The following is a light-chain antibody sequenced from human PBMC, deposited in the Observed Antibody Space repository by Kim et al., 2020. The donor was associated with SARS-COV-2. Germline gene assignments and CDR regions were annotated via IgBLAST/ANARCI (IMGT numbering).Light chain of an antibody. CDR2: AAS. V-gene: IGKV1-39*01. CDR3: QQSYSTLWT. CDR1: QSISSY. J-gene: IGKJ1*01. Sequence: DIQMTQSPSSLSASVGDRVTITCRASQSISSYLNWYQQTPGKAPKLLIYAASTLQSGVPSRFSGSGSGTDFTLTISSLQPEDFATYDCQQSYSTLWTFGQGTKVDIK.